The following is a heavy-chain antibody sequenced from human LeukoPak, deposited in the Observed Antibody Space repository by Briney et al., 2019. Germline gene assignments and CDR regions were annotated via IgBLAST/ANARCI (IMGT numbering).Heavy chain of an antibody. J-gene: IGHJ6*02. CDR1: GGSFSVYY. CDR2: INHSGST. D-gene: IGHD6-13*01. Sequence: PSETLSLTCAVYGGSFSVYYWSWIRQPPGKGLEWIGEINHSGSTNYNPSLKSRVTISVDTSKNQFSLKLSSVTAADTAVYYCAGGNIAAAPRIYGMDVWGQGTTVTVSS. V-gene: IGHV4-34*01. CDR3: AGGNIAAAPRIYGMDV.